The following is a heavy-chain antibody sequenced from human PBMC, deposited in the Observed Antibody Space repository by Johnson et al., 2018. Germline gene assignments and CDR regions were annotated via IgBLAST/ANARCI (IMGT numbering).Heavy chain of an antibody. D-gene: IGHD6-13*01. CDR2: ISSSGSTI. V-gene: IGHV3-11*04. Sequence: QVQLVQSGGGLVTPGGSLRLSCAASGFTFSDYYMSWIRQAPGKGLEWVSYISSSGSTIYYADSVKGRFTISRDNAQNSLYLQMNSLRAEDTAVYYCASYSQQLVVDYYYYYMDVWGKGTTVTVSS. CDR1: GFTFSDYY. CDR3: ASYSQQLVVDYYYYYMDV. J-gene: IGHJ6*03.